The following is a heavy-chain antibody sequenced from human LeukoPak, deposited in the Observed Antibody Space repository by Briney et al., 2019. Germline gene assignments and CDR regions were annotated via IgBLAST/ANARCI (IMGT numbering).Heavy chain of an antibody. CDR1: GYTFTSYD. V-gene: IGHV7-4-1*02. CDR3: GRAYQPLGGLSFPDQ. J-gene: IGHJ5*02. CDR2: MNPNTGNP. Sequence: GASVKVSCKASGYTFTSYDVHWVRQATGQGLEWMGWMNPNTGNPTYAQGFTGRFVFSLDTSVSTTYLQISSLKAEDTAVYYCGRAYQPLGGLSFPDQWGQGTLVTVSS. D-gene: IGHD3-16*02.